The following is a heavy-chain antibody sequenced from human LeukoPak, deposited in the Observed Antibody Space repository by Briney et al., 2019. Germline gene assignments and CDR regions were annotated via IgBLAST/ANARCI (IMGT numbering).Heavy chain of an antibody. D-gene: IGHD2-2*01. CDR1: GYTFTGYY. J-gene: IGHJ4*02. Sequence: GASVKVSCKASGYTFTGYYMHWVRQAPGQGLEWMGWINPNSGGTNYAQKFQGRVTMTRDTSISTAYMELSRLRSDDTAVYYCARREHRGQLLLAYPFDYWGQGTLVTVSS. V-gene: IGHV1-2*02. CDR2: INPNSGGT. CDR3: ARREHRGQLLLAYPFDY.